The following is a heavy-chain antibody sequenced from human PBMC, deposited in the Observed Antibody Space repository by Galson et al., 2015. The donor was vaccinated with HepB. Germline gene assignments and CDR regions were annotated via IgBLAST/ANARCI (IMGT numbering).Heavy chain of an antibody. D-gene: IGHD6-13*01. CDR3: ARDPYSSSRYFGGLNWFDP. CDR1: GFTFSSYS. V-gene: IGHV3-21*01. Sequence: SLRLSCAASGFTFSSYSMNWVRQAPGKGLEWVSSISSSSSYIYYADSVKGRFTISRDNAKNSLYLQMNSLRAEDTAVYYCARDPYSSSRYFGGLNWFDPWGQGTLVTVSS. J-gene: IGHJ5*02. CDR2: ISSSSSYI.